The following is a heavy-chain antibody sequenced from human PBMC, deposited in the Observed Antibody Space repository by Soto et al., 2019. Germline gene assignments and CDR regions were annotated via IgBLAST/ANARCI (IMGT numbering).Heavy chain of an antibody. D-gene: IGHD6-6*01. Sequence: QVQLQESGPGLVKPSQTLSLICSVSGDSITGRGYYWSWIRQHPGKGLEWIGYIYYNSNTYYRPSLRSRVTMSLDTSKNQFTLTLSSVTAADTAVYYCARGPSSLSLRKFFFDFWGQGSLVTVSS. CDR3: ARGPSSLSLRKFFFDF. V-gene: IGHV4-31*02. CDR1: GDSITGRGYY. CDR2: IYYNSNT. J-gene: IGHJ4*02.